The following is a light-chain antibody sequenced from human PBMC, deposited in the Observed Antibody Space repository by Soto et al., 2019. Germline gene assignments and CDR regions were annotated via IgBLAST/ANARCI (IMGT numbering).Light chain of an antibody. V-gene: IGKV3-20*01. Sequence: EIVLTQSPGTLSLSPGERATLSCRSSHSVSSNYLAWYQQKPGQAPRLLIYDVSSSATGIPDRFSGSGSGTDFTLPISRLEPVDFAVYYCQQYGISPTFGQGTKVEIK. CDR2: DVS. CDR1: HSVSSNY. CDR3: QQYGISPT. J-gene: IGKJ1*01.